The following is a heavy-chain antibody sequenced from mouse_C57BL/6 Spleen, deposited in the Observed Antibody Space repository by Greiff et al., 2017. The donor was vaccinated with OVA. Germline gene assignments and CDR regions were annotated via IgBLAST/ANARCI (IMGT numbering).Heavy chain of an antibody. Sequence: VKLQESGAELVRPGASVTRSFHSSGYTFTDYYINWVKQRPGQGLEWIARIYPGSGNTYYNEKFKGKATLTAEKSSSTAYMQLSSLTSEDSAVYFCAREEANWDWYFDVWGTGTTVTVSS. CDR3: AREEANWDWYFDV. J-gene: IGHJ1*03. D-gene: IGHD4-1*01. V-gene: IGHV1-76*01. CDR2: IYPGSGNT. CDR1: GYTFTDYY.